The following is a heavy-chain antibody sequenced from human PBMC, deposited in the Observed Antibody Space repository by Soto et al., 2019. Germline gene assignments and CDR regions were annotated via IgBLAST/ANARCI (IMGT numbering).Heavy chain of an antibody. CDR1: GGSISSSSYY. CDR3: ARQYCSSTSCYISWFDP. Sequence: SETLSLTCTVSGGSISSSSYYWGWIRQPPGKGLEWIGSIYYSGSTYYNPSLKSRVTISVDTSKNQFSLKLSSVTAADTAVYYCARQYCSSTSCYISWFDPWGQGTLVTVSS. D-gene: IGHD2-2*02. J-gene: IGHJ5*02. V-gene: IGHV4-39*01. CDR2: IYYSGST.